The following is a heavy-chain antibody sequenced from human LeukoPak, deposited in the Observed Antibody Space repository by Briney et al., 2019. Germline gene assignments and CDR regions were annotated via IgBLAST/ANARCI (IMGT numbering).Heavy chain of an antibody. D-gene: IGHD6-13*01. V-gene: IGHV4-30-4*01. Sequence: SETLSLTCTVSGGSISSGDYYWSWIRQPPGKGLEWIGYIYYSGSTYYNPSLKSRVTISVDTSKNQFSLKLSSVTAADTAVYYCATPLRAATGYWYFDLWGRGTLVTVSS. CDR3: ATPLRAATGYWYFDL. CDR1: GGSISSGDYY. CDR2: IYYSGST. J-gene: IGHJ2*01.